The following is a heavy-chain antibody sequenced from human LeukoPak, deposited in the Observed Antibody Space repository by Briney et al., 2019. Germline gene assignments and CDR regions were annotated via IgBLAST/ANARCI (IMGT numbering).Heavy chain of an antibody. CDR1: GFTFSSYA. CDR3: VKDRPPGRGNYRESFDY. J-gene: IGHJ4*02. V-gene: IGHV3-23*01. Sequence: GGSLRLSCAASGFTFSSYAMSWVRQAPGKGLEWVSAITDSGGSTYYADSVKGRFTISRDNSKSTLYLQMNSLGAEDTAVYYCVKDRPPGRGNYRESFDYWGQGTLVTVSS. CDR2: ITDSGGST. D-gene: IGHD1-7*01.